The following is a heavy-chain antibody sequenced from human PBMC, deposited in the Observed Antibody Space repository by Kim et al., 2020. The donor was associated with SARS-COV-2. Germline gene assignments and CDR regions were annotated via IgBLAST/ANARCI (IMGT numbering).Heavy chain of an antibody. D-gene: IGHD5-18*01. J-gene: IGHJ3*02. Sequence: GGSLRLSCAASGFTFSSYGMHWVRQAPGKGLEWVAVISYDGSNKYYADSVKGRFTISRDNSKNTLYLQMNSLRAEDTAVYYCAKTVYSYGRAHDDAFDIWGQGTMVTVSS. CDR2: ISYDGSNK. CDR3: AKTVYSYGRAHDDAFDI. V-gene: IGHV3-30*18. CDR1: GFTFSSYG.